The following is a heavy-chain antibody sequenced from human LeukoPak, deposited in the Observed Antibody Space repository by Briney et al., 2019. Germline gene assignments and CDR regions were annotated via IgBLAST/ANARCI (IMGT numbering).Heavy chain of an antibody. D-gene: IGHD5-18*01. CDR3: ARVGYSYGGGAPAGQNGFDP. CDR1: GGTFSSYA. CDR2: IIPILGIA. Sequence: SVKFSCKASGGTFSSYAISWVRQAPGQGLEWMGRIIPILGIANYAQTFQGRVTITADKSTSTAYMELGRPGSEDTAVYYRARVGYSYGGGAPAGQNGFDPWGQGTMVTVSS. V-gene: IGHV1-69*04. J-gene: IGHJ5*02.